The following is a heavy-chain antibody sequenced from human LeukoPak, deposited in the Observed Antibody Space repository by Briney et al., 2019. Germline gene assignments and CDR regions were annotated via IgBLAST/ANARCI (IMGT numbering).Heavy chain of an antibody. Sequence: GGSLRLSCAASGFTFSSYGMHWVCQAPGKGLEWVAFIRYDGSNKYYADSVKGRFTISRDNSKNTLYLQMNSLRAEDTAVYYCAKDGVLGGDYEGYFDLWGRGTLVTVSS. J-gene: IGHJ2*01. CDR3: AKDGVLGGDYEGYFDL. CDR2: IRYDGSNK. CDR1: GFTFSSYG. V-gene: IGHV3-30*02. D-gene: IGHD2-21*02.